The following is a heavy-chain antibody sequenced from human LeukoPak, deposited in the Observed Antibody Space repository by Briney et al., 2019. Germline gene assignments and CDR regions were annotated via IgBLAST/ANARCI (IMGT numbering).Heavy chain of an antibody. CDR1: GFTFSRYW. D-gene: IGHD5-24*01. CDR3: VRPSDRDGLQVFFDS. V-gene: IGHV3-74*01. J-gene: IGHJ4*02. CDR2: IKTDGTST. Sequence: GGSLRLSCAASGFTFSRYWMHWVRHAPGKGLIWVSRIKTDGTSTNYADSVKGRFTISRDNAQNTLYLQMNSLRIEDTGVYYCVRPSDRDGLQVFFDSCGQRTLVTVSP.